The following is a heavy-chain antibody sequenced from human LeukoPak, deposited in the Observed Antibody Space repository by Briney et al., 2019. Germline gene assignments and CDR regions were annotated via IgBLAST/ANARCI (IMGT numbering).Heavy chain of an antibody. V-gene: IGHV3-23*01. CDR2: ISGSDGST. J-gene: IGHJ4*02. CDR1: GFTFSSYA. D-gene: IGHD7-27*01. CDR3: AKPGKLGNYFDY. Sequence: GGSLRLSCAASGFTFSSYAMSWVRQAPGKGLEWVSAISGSDGSTYYADSVKGRFTISRDNSKNTLYLQMNSLRAEDTAVYYCAKPGKLGNYFDYWGQGTLVTVSS.